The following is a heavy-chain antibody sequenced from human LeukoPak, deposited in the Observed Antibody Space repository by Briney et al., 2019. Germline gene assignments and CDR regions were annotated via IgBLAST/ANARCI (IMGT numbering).Heavy chain of an antibody. CDR1: GGSIRSHY. J-gene: IGHJ4*02. Sequence: MASETLSLTCTVSGGSIRSHYWSWIRQPPGKGLEWIGYIYDSGSTDYNPSLKSRVTMSVDTSKNQFSLKVKSVIAADTAVYYCARGSSRYSDWGQGTLVTVSS. CDR3: ARGSSRYSD. V-gene: IGHV4-59*11. D-gene: IGHD6-13*01. CDR2: IYDSGST.